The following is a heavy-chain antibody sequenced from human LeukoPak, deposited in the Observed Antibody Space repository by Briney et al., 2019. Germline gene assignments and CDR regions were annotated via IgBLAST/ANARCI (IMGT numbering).Heavy chain of an antibody. D-gene: IGHD3-10*01. Sequence: GGSLRLSCAASGFTFSSYAMHWVRQAPGKGLEWVANIKQDGSEKYYVDSVKGRFTISRDNAKNSLYLQMNSLRAEDTAVYYCARAPSVRGVIVGMDVWGQGTTVTVSS. CDR2: IKQDGSEK. V-gene: IGHV3-7*01. J-gene: IGHJ6*02. CDR1: GFTFSSYA. CDR3: ARAPSVRGVIVGMDV.